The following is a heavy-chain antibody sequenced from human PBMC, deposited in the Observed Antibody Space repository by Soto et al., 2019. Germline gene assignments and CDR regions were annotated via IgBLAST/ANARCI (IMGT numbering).Heavy chain of an antibody. CDR2: IYYSGST. Sequence: PSETLSLTCTVSGGSISSYYWSWIRQPPGKGLEWIAYIYYSGSTNYNPSLKSRVAISGDTSKNQFSLKSSSVTAADTAVYYCARTVIGGFDPWGQGTLVTVSS. V-gene: IGHV4-59*01. J-gene: IGHJ5*02. CDR1: GGSISSYY. CDR3: ARTVIGGFDP. D-gene: IGHD3-16*02.